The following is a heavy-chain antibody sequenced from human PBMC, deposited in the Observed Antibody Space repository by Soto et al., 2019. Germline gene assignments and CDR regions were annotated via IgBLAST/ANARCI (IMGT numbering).Heavy chain of an antibody. CDR3: ASGGGSSNGTNWFDP. D-gene: IGHD6-13*01. CDR1: GGSFSGYY. J-gene: IGHJ5*02. CDR2: INHSGST. Sequence: QVQLQQWGAGLLKPSETLSLTCAVYGGSFSGYYWSWIRQPPGKGLEWIGEINHSGSTNYNPSLKTRLTIPVDTSKNQFYLQLSSRISAVTAVYYCASGGGSSNGTNWFDPWGQGTLVTVSS. V-gene: IGHV4-34*01.